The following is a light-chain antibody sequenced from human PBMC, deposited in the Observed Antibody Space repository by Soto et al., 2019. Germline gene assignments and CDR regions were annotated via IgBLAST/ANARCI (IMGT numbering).Light chain of an antibody. V-gene: IGKV3-15*01. CDR2: DVS. CDR3: QHYDNWPHWT. J-gene: IGKJ1*01. Sequence: EIVMTQSPATLSVSPGERATLSCRASQSVSNNVAWYQQKPGQAPRLLIYDVSTRATGIPARFSGSGSGTEFTLIISSLQSEDFAVYYCQHYDNWPHWTFGQGTKVEIK. CDR1: QSVSNN.